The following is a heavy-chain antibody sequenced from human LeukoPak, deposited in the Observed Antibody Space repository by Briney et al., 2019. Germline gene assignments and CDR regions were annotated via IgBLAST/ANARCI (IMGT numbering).Heavy chain of an antibody. CDR2: IRSKAYGETT. V-gene: IGHV3-49*03. Sequence: GGSLRLSCTASGFTFGDYAMSWFRQAPGKGLEWVGFIRSKAYGETTEYATSVEGTFTISRDDSKSIAYLQMNSLKTEDTAVYYCTRVTLSGVDASFDYWGQGTLVTVSS. J-gene: IGHJ4*02. CDR3: TRVTLSGVDASFDY. D-gene: IGHD3-3*01. CDR1: GFTFGDYA.